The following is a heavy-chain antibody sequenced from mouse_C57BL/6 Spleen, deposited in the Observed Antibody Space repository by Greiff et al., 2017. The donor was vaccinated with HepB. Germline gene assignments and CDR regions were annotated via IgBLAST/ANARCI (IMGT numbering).Heavy chain of an antibody. Sequence: QVQLQQSGPELVKPGASVKISCKASGYSFTSYYIHWVKQRPGQGLEWIGWIYPGSGNTKYNEKFKGKATLTADTSSSTAYMQLSSLTSEDSAVYYCARTITTEAMDYWGQGTSVTVSS. V-gene: IGHV1-66*01. CDR2: IYPGSGNT. CDR1: GYSFTSYY. D-gene: IGHD1-1*01. J-gene: IGHJ4*01. CDR3: ARTITTEAMDY.